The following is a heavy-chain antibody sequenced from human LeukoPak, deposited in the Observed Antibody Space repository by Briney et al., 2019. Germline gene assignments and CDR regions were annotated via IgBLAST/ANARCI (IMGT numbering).Heavy chain of an antibody. Sequence: ASVKVSCKASGYTFTGYYIHWVRQAPGQGLDWMGWINPNTGGTNYAQKFQGRVTMTRDTSMSKVYMEVSRLTSDDTAVYYCARDAARVAIVTTYYYYGMDVWGQGTTVTVSS. CDR2: INPNTGGT. D-gene: IGHD2/OR15-2a*01. J-gene: IGHJ6*02. V-gene: IGHV1-2*02. CDR3: ARDAARVAIVTTYYYYGMDV. CDR1: GYTFTGYY.